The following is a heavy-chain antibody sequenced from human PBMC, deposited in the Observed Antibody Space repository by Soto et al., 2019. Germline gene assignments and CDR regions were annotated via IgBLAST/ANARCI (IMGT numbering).Heavy chain of an antibody. J-gene: IGHJ4*02. CDR2: ISAYNENT. Sequence: ASVKVSCKTSGYTFTTYSISWVRQAPGQGLEWMGWISAYNENTNYAQKIQGRVTMTTDTSTTTAYMELRSLRFDDTAVFYCARDHRPTTVTQYYFDYWGQGTLVTVSS. D-gene: IGHD4-4*01. CDR1: GYTFTTYS. CDR3: ARDHRPTTVTQYYFDY. V-gene: IGHV1-18*01.